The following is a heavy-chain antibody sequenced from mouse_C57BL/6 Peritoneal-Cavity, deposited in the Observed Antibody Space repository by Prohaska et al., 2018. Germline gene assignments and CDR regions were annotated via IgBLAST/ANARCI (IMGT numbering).Heavy chain of an antibody. D-gene: IGHD2-2*01. Sequence: QSHGKSLEWIGDINPNNGGTIYNQKFKGKATLTVDKSSSTAYMELRSLTSEDTAVYYCARLDGYAWFAYWGQGTLVTVSA. CDR2: INPNNGGT. V-gene: IGHV1-18*01. J-gene: IGHJ3*01. CDR3: ARLDGYAWFAY.